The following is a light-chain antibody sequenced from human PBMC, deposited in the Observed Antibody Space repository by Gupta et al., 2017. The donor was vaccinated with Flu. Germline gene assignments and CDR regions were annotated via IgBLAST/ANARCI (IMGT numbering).Light chain of an antibody. CDR2: AAS. CDR3: QQRASWPLT. Sequence: EVVLTQSPGTLSLSPGERATLSCSAGQSVSGSLAWYQQKPGQAPRLLIYAASNRATGIPARFSGSGSGTDFTLTISSLEPEDFAVYYCQQRASWPLTFGGGTKVEIK. V-gene: IGKV3-11*01. J-gene: IGKJ4*01. CDR1: QSVSGS.